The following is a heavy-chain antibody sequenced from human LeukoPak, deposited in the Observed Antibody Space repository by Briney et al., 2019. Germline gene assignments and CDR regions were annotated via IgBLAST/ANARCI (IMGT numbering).Heavy chain of an antibody. D-gene: IGHD6-13*01. Sequence: GGSLRLSCAASGFTFSSYGMHWVRQAPGKGLEWVAVIWYDGSNKYYADSVKGRFTISRDNSKNTLYLQMNSLRAEDTAVNYCAKVSGYSSSWYRNYYYMDVWGKGTTVTVSS. J-gene: IGHJ6*03. CDR2: IWYDGSNK. CDR3: AKVSGYSSSWYRNYYYMDV. CDR1: GFTFSSYG. V-gene: IGHV3-33*06.